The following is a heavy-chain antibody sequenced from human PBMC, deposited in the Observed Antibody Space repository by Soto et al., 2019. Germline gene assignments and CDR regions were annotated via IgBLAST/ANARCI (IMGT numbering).Heavy chain of an antibody. V-gene: IGHV4-30-4*01. J-gene: IGHJ5*02. Sequence: SETLSLTCTVSGGSISSGDYYWSWIRQPPGKGLEWIGYIYYSGSTYYNPSLKSRVTISVDTSKNQFSLKLSSVTAADTAVYFCARERPDGARLDPWGQGTLVTVPQ. D-gene: IGHD6-6*01. CDR3: ARERPDGARLDP. CDR2: IYYSGST. CDR1: GGSISSGDYY.